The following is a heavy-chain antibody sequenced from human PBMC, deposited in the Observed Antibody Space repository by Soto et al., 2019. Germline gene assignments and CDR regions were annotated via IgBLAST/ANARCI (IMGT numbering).Heavy chain of an antibody. V-gene: IGHV3-23*01. Sequence: EVQLLESGGGLVQPGGSLRLSCAASGFTFSTYAMIWVRQAPGKGLEWVSVITGSGGRTYYADSVKGRFTISRDTSKKTLFLEMSSLRGEDTAVYYCAKDRYGDYGGIDYWGQGTMVTVSS. D-gene: IGHD4-17*01. CDR3: AKDRYGDYGGIDY. CDR1: GFTFSTYA. J-gene: IGHJ4*02. CDR2: ITGSGGRT.